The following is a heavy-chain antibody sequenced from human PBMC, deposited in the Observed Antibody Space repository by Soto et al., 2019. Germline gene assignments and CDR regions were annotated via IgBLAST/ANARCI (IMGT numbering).Heavy chain of an antibody. J-gene: IGHJ2*01. D-gene: IGHD2-8*01. V-gene: IGHV4-59*01. CDR3: ARERWGGYCTNGVCYSWYFDL. CDR2: IYYSGST. CDR1: GGSISSYY. Sequence: ETLSLTCTVPGGSISSYYWSWIRQPPGKGLEWIGYIYYSGSTNYNPSLKSRVTISVDTSKNQFSLKLSSVTAADTAVYYCARERWGGYCTNGVCYSWYFDLWGRGTLVTVSS.